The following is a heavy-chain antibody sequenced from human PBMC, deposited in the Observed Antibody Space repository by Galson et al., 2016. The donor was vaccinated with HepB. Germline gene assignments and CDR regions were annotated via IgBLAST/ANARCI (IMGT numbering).Heavy chain of an antibody. J-gene: IGHJ4*02. D-gene: IGHD5-12*01. CDR1: GFNFRTYW. CDR3: ARDRYSGAYRDY. V-gene: IGHV3-7*04. CDR2: IKQDGSEK. Sequence: LRLSCAASGFNFRTYWMSWVRQAPGRRLEWVANIKQDGSEKYYVDSLKGRFTISRDNTKNSVYLQMNSLRVDDTAVYYCARDRYSGAYRDYWGQGTLVTVSS.